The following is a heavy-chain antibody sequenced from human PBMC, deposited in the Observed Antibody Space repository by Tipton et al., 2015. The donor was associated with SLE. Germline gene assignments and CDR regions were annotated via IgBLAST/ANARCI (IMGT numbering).Heavy chain of an antibody. V-gene: IGHV4-61*02. CDR3: ARGQGQWGDY. CDR1: GGSISSGSYY. D-gene: IGHD6-19*01. J-gene: IGHJ4*02. CDR2: IYTSGST. Sequence: TLSLTCTVSGGSISSGSYYWSWIRQPAGKGLEWIGRIYTSGSTNYNPSLKSRVTVSVDTSKNQFSLKLSSVTAADTAVYYCARGQGQWGDYWGQGTLVTVSS.